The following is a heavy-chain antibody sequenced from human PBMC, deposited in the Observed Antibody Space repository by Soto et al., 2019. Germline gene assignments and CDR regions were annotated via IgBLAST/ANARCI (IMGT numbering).Heavy chain of an antibody. CDR2: LSYDGNNN. Sequence: QVQLVESGGGVVQPGRSLRLSCAASGFTFRTYAMHWVRQAPGKGLEWVAFLSYDGNNNYYADSVKGRFTVSRDNSKNTLYLQMNSLRREDTAVYYCATREGAVDYWDQGTLVTVSS. V-gene: IGHV3-30-3*01. D-gene: IGHD1-26*01. CDR1: GFTFRTYA. J-gene: IGHJ4*02. CDR3: ATREGAVDY.